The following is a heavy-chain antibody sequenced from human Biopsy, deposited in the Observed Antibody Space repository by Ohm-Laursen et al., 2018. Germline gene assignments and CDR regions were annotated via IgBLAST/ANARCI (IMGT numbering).Heavy chain of an antibody. CDR3: ATKLTGYFHH. V-gene: IGHV1-69*06. D-gene: IGHD3-9*01. J-gene: IGHJ1*01. CDR2: NIPILGTG. Sequence: SSVKVSCKASGGPSSNYAFSWVRQAPGQGLEWLGGNIPILGTGNYAQKFQGRVTVAADTSTSTATMELRSLRSDDTAVYYCATKLTGYFHHWGQGTLVTVSS. CDR1: GGPSSNYA.